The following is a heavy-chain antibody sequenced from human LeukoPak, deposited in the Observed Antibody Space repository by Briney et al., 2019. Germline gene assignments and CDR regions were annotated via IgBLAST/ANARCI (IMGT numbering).Heavy chain of an antibody. V-gene: IGHV3-23*01. CDR2: ISGSGGTT. Sequence: PGGSLRLSCAASGFTFSSYAMSWVRQAPGKGLEWVSFISGSGGTTYYADSVRGRFTISRDNSKNTLYLQMNSLRAEDTAVYYCAKSRNYEGWFDPWGQGTLVTVSS. CDR1: GFTFSSYA. CDR3: AKSRNYEGWFDP. J-gene: IGHJ5*02. D-gene: IGHD4-11*01.